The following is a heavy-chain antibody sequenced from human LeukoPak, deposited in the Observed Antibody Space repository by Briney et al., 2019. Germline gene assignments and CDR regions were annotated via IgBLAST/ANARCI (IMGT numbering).Heavy chain of an antibody. V-gene: IGHV2-5*02. Sequence: ESGPTLAKLTQTLTLTCTFSVVSLSTSGVGVGWIRQPPGKALEWLALIYWDDDKRYIPSLKSRLTIYKDPSKNQVVLTMTNMDPVDTATYYCAHTALRFLEWLHYDYWGQGTLVTVSS. D-gene: IGHD3-3*01. CDR3: AHTALRFLEWLHYDY. CDR1: VVSLSTSGVG. CDR2: IYWDDDK. J-gene: IGHJ4*02.